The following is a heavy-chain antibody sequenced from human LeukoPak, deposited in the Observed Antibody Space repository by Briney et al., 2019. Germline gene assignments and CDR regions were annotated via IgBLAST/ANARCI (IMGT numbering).Heavy chain of an antibody. D-gene: IGHD5-12*01. CDR3: AKVNKGGYDSFDY. CDR1: GFTFSTYG. V-gene: IGHV3-30*02. Sequence: GGSLRLSCAASGFTFSTYGMHWVRQAPGKGLEWVAFIRYDGSNKYYADSVKGRFTISRDNSKNTLYLQMNSLRPEDTAVYYCAKVNKGGYDSFDYWGQGTLVTVSS. CDR2: IRYDGSNK. J-gene: IGHJ4*02.